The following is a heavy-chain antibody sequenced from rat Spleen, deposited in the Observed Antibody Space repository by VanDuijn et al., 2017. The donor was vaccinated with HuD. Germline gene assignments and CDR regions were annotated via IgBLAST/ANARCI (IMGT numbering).Heavy chain of an antibody. Sequence: EVQLVKSGGGLVQPGRSLKLSCAASGFTFSNFGMAWVRQAPTKGLEWVASISYDGTAAYYRDSVKGRFTISRDNAKSTLYLQVDSPRSEDTATYYCTREETLYWYFDFWGPGTMVTVSS. CDR3: TREETLYWYFDF. CDR2: ISYDGTAA. J-gene: IGHJ1*01. CDR1: GFTFSNFG. V-gene: IGHV5-29*01. D-gene: IGHD3-4*01.